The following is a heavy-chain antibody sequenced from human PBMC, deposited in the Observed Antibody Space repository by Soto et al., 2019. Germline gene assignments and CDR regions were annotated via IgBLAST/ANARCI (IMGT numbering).Heavy chain of an antibody. CDR3: AAPWYSSGGYYFAY. CDR2: ISAYNGNT. CDR1: GYTFTSYG. V-gene: IGHV1-18*01. D-gene: IGHD6-19*01. J-gene: IGHJ4*02. Sequence: QFQLVQSGAEVKKPGASVKVSCKASGYTFTSYGISWVRQAPGQWLEWMGWISAYNGNTNYAQKLQGRGTMTPDTATSTAYMELRSLRSDDTAVYYCAAPWYSSGGYYFAYWGQGTLVTVSS.